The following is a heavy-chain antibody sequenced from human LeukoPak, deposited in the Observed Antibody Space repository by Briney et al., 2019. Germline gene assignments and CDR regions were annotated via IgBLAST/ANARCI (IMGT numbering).Heavy chain of an antibody. CDR2: ISSSSSYI. V-gene: IGHV3-21*01. Sequence: GGSLRLSCAASGFTFSSYSMNWVRQAPGKGLEWVSSISSSSSYIYYADSVKGRFTISRDNAKNSLYLQMNSLRAEDTAVYYCARDFSIAVAGSAFDIWGQGTMVTVSS. D-gene: IGHD6-19*01. CDR1: GFTFSSYS. CDR3: ARDFSIAVAGSAFDI. J-gene: IGHJ3*02.